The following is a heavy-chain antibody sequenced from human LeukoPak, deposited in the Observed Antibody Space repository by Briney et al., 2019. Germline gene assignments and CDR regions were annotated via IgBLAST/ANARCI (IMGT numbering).Heavy chain of an antibody. J-gene: IGHJ4*02. V-gene: IGHV3-21*01. CDR3: ARDRESSGWTTISDY. CDR1: GFTFSSYS. D-gene: IGHD6-19*01. CDR2: ISSSSSYI. Sequence: GGSLRLPCAASGFTFSSYSMNWVRQAPGKGLEWVSSISSSSSYIYYADSVKGRFTISRDNAKNSLYLQMNSLRAEDTAVYYCARDRESSGWTTISDYWGQGTLVTVSS.